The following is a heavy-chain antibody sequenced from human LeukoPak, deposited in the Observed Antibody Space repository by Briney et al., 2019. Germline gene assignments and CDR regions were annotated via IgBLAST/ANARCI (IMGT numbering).Heavy chain of an antibody. D-gene: IGHD3-10*01. CDR1: GYTFTSYG. V-gene: IGHV1-18*01. J-gene: IGHJ4*02. CDR2: ISAYNGNT. Sequence: ASVKVSCKASGYTFTSYGISWVRQAPGQGLEWMGWISAYNGNTNYAQKLQGRLTMTTDTSTSTAYMELRSLRSDDTAVYYCARVVEDLFPYYFDYWDQGTLVTVSS. CDR3: ARVVEDLFPYYFDY.